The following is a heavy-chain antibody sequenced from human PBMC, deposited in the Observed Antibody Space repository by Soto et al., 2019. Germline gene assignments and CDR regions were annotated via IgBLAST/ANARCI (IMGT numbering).Heavy chain of an antibody. J-gene: IGHJ5*02. V-gene: IGHV1-69*13. D-gene: IGHD2-2*01. CDR3: ARDLGVVVVPAAHWFDP. Sequence: SVKVSCKASGGTFSSYAISWVRQAPGQGLEWMGGIIPIFGTANYAQKFQGRVTITADESTSTAYMELSSLRSEDTAVYYCARDLGVVVVPAAHWFDPWGQGTLVTVSS. CDR2: IIPIFGTA. CDR1: GGTFSSYA.